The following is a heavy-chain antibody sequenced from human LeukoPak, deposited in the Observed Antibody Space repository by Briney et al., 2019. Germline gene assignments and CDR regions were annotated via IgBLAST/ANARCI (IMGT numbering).Heavy chain of an antibody. CDR3: ARTQDRIAARS. CDR1: GYSFTSYW. V-gene: IGHV5-51*01. J-gene: IGHJ4*02. CDR2: IYPRDSDT. D-gene: IGHD6-13*01. Sequence: GESLKISCKGSGYSFTSYWIGWVRQMPGKGLEWMGIIYPRDSDTRYSPSFQGQVTISADKSINTAYLQWSSLKASDTAIYYRARTQDRIAARSWGQGTLDTVSS.